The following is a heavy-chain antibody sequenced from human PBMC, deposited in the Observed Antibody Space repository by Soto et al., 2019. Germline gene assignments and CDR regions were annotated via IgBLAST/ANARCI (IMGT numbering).Heavy chain of an antibody. Sequence: PGGSLRLSCAGSGLTFRNDWLSWVRQAPGEGLEWVANINQDGSERYYVDSVRGRFTISRDNVENSLYLQLNSLRPEDTAVSYCAVYGYGVSAAAYWGQGPLVTVYS. V-gene: IGHV3-7*03. CDR3: AVYGYGVSAAAY. J-gene: IGHJ4*02. D-gene: IGHD4-17*01. CDR1: GLTFRNDW. CDR2: INQDGSER.